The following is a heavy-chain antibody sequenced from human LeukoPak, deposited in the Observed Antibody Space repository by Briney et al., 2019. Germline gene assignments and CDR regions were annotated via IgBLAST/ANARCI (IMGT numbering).Heavy chain of an antibody. J-gene: IGHJ4*02. V-gene: IGHV1-3*01. CDR3: ARSGWGHKNGKNGYYFDY. D-gene: IGHD3-16*01. Sequence: ALVKVSCKASGYTFTSYAMHWVRQAPGQRLEWMGWINAGNGNTKYSQKFQGRVTITRDTSASTAYMELSSLRSEDTAVYYCARSGWGHKNGKNGYYFDYWGQGTLVTVSS. CDR1: GYTFTSYA. CDR2: INAGNGNT.